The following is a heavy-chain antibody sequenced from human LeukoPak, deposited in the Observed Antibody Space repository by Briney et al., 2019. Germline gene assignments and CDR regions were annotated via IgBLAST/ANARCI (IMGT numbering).Heavy chain of an antibody. CDR3: APMGYCSSTSCYGGGWFDP. J-gene: IGHJ5*02. D-gene: IGHD2-2*01. CDR1: GGTFSSYA. V-gene: IGHV1-69*06. Sequence: GASVKVSCKASGGTFSSYAISWVRQAPGQGLEWMGGIIPIFGTANYAQKFQGRDTITADKSTSTAYMELSSLRSEDTAVYYCAPMGYCSSTSCYGGGWFDPWGQGTLVTVSS. CDR2: IIPIFGTA.